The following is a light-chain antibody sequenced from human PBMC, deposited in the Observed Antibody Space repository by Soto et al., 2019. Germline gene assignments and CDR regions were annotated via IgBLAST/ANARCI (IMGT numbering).Light chain of an antibody. J-gene: IGLJ2*01. V-gene: IGLV3-1*01. Sequence: SYELTQPPSVSVSPGQTASITCSGDKLGDKYACWYQQKPGQSPVLVIYQYSKRPSGIPERFSGSNSGNTATLTISGTQAMDEAYYYCQAWDSSTVVFGGGTKLTVL. CDR2: QYS. CDR3: QAWDSSTVV. CDR1: KLGDKY.